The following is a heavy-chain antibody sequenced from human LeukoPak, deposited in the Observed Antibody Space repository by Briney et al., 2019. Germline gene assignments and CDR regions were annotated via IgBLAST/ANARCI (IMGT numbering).Heavy chain of an antibody. D-gene: IGHD2-2*01. CDR1: GYTFTSYD. V-gene: IGHV1-2*02. Sequence: ASVKVSCKASGYTFTSYDINWVRQAPGQGLEWMGWINPNSGGTNYAQKFQGRVTMTRDTSISTAYMELSRLRSDDTAVYYCARAVSCSSTSCQGPGENYYYYMDVRGKGTTVTISS. CDR3: ARAVSCSSTSCQGPGENYYYYMDV. J-gene: IGHJ6*03. CDR2: INPNSGGT.